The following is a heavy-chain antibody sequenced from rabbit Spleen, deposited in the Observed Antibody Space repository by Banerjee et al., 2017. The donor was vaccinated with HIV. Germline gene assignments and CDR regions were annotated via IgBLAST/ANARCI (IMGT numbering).Heavy chain of an antibody. Sequence: QLKESGGGLVQPGGSLKVSCIASGFDFNSYYMSWVRQAPGKGLEWIGYFDPNFLSTYYTISVNGRFTISSHNAQNTVYLQLSSLALADTATYFCARFTGEAGYGYATLWGQGTLVTVS. CDR1: GFDFNSYY. CDR3: ARFTGEAGYGYATL. J-gene: IGHJ3*01. CDR2: FDPNFLST. V-gene: IGHV1S7*01. D-gene: IGHD6-1*01.